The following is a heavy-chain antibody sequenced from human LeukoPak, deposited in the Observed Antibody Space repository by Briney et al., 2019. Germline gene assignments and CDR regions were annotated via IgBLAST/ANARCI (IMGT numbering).Heavy chain of an antibody. D-gene: IGHD3-22*01. J-gene: IGHJ4*02. CDR2: INHSGST. CDR3: ARDISYYYDSSGYLDY. V-gene: IGHV4-34*01. CDR1: GGSFSGYY. Sequence: SETLSLTCAVYGGSFSGYYWSWIRQPPGKGLEWIGEINHSGSTNCNPSLKSRVTISVDTSKNQFSLKLSSVTAADTAVYYCARDISYYYDSSGYLDYWGQGTLVTVSS.